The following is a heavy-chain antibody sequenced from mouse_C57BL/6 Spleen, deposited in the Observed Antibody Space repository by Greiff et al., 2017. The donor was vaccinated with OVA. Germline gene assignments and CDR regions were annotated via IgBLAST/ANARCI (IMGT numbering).Heavy chain of an antibody. J-gene: IGHJ2*01. CDR1: GYTFTSYW. Sequence: QVQLQQPGAELVKPGASVKMSCKASGYTFTSYWITWVKQRPGQGLEWIGDIYPGSGSTNYNEKFKSKATLTVDTSSSTAYMQLSSLTSEDSAVYYCARRDYGIFYFDYWGQGTTLTVSS. V-gene: IGHV1-55*01. CDR3: ARRDYGIFYFDY. D-gene: IGHD2-1*01. CDR2: IYPGSGST.